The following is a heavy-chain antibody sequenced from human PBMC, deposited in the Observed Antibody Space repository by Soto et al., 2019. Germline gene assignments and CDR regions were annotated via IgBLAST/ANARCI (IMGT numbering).Heavy chain of an antibody. Sequence: QLQLQESGPGLVKPSETLSLTCIVSGASVSDITYYWGWIRQAPGKALEWIGSVHYGGNTFYNPSLRSRLTVSVDTSNNQFSLKLTSVTAADTAVYFCARQRSPDYYMDVWGKGTTVTVYS. V-gene: IGHV4-39*01. CDR2: VHYGGNT. J-gene: IGHJ6*03. CDR1: GASVSDITYY. D-gene: IGHD4-17*01. CDR3: ARQRSPDYYMDV.